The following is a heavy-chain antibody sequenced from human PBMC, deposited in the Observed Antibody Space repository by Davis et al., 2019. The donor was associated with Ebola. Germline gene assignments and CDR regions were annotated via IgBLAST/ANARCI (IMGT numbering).Heavy chain of an antibody. D-gene: IGHD3-3*01. Sequence: GGSLRLSCAASGFTVNSYWMSWVRRAPGKGLEWVANIKEDGTERDYGHSVKGRFTISRDDATNSLYLQMNSLRAEDTAVYYCAKAGRFLEWLLLDYWGQGTLVTVSS. CDR3: AKAGRFLEWLLLDY. J-gene: IGHJ4*02. V-gene: IGHV3-7*03. CDR2: IKEDGTER. CDR1: GFTVNSYW.